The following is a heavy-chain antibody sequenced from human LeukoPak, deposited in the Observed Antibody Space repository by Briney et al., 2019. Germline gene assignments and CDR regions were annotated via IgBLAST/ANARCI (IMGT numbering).Heavy chain of an antibody. CDR1: GFTFSSYG. J-gene: IGHJ3*02. V-gene: IGHV3-48*04. CDR3: AGYSSGWFGAFHI. Sequence: GGSLRLSCAASGFTFSSYGMHWVRQAPGKGLEWISYISSSGGTIYYADSVKGRFTISRDNAKNSLYLQMNSLRAEDTAVYYCAGYSSGWFGAFHIWGQGTMVTVSS. CDR2: ISSSGGTI. D-gene: IGHD6-19*01.